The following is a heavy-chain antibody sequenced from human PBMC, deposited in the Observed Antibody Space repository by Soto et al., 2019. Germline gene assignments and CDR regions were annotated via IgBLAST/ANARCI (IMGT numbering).Heavy chain of an antibody. Sequence: EMQLVESGGGLVKPGGSLRLSCAASGFAASGFAFSKYNMNWVRQAPGKGLEWVSSISSSGTYIYYADSVKGRFTVSRYNAESPLYLQMNIKSAEDTAVYYCARGYIVVVVAASELSDGNYDAFDIWGRGIMVTVSS. V-gene: IGHV3-21*01. CDR3: ARGYIVVVVAASELSDGNYDAFDI. J-gene: IGHJ3*02. CDR1: GFAFSKYN. D-gene: IGHD2-15*01. CDR2: ISSSGTYI.